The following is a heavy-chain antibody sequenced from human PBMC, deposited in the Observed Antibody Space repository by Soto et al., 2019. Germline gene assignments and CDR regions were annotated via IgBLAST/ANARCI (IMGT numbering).Heavy chain of an antibody. D-gene: IGHD2-15*01. CDR1: GITFSRYA. J-gene: IGHJ6*03. CDR2: ISYDGSDK. CDR3: AKTPASHPGFYYYLDV. V-gene: IGHV3-30*18. Sequence: QVQLMESGGGVVQPGRSLRLSCAASGITFSRYALHWVRQAPGKGLEWVAVISYDGSDKNFADSVKGRFTISRDNSKNTPYLQMNGLRTEDTAVYYCAKTPASHPGFYYYLDVWGKGTTVTVSS.